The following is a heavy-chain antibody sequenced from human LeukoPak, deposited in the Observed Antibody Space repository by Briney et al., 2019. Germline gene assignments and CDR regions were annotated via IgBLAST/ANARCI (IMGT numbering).Heavy chain of an antibody. CDR2: IKQDGSEK. CDR3: ARDSMDYGDYVQVY. CDR1: GFTFSSYW. J-gene: IGHJ4*02. V-gene: IGHV3-7*01. D-gene: IGHD4-17*01. Sequence: GGSLRLSSAASGFTFSSYWMSWVSQAPGKGLGWVANIKQDGSEKYYVDSVKGRFTISRDNAKNSLYLQMNSLRAEDTAVYYCARDSMDYGDYVQVYWGQGTLVTVSS.